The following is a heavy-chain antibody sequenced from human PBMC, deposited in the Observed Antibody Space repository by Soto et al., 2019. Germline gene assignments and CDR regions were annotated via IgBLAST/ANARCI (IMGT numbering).Heavy chain of an antibody. CDR1: GFTFSSYG. CDR2: ISYDGSNK. J-gene: IGHJ5*02. V-gene: IGHV3-30*03. D-gene: IGHD3-10*01. Sequence: GSLRLSCAASGFTFSSYGMHWVRQAPGKGLEWVAVISYDGSNKYYADSVKGRFTISRDNSKNTLYLQMNSLRAEDTAVYYCARSGSYYPSYPFDPWGQGTLVTVSS. CDR3: ARSGSYYPSYPFDP.